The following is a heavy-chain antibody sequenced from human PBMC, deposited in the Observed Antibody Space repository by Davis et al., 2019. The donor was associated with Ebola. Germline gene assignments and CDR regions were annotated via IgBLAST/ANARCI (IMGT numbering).Heavy chain of an antibody. CDR3: ARVPAASIELWTHFDY. J-gene: IGHJ4*02. V-gene: IGHV3-7*03. CDR2: IKQDGSEK. CDR1: GFTFSSYW. D-gene: IGHD5-18*01. Sequence: PGGSLRLSCAASGFTFSSYWMSWVRQAPGKGLEWVANIKQDGSEKYYVDSVKGRFTISRDNAKNSLYLQMNSLRAEDTAVYYCARVPAASIELWTHFDYWGQGTLVTVSS.